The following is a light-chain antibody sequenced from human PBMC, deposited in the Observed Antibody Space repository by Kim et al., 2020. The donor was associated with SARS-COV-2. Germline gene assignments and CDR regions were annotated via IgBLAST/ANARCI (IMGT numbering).Light chain of an antibody. V-gene: IGKV6-21*02. CDR2: YAS. CDR3: HQSSSVPYT. J-gene: IGKJ2*01. Sequence: SVTPQDSVTITCRASQSVGTNLQWYQQKPDQSPKLLIKYASQSISGVPSRFSGSGSGTDFTLTISSLEAEDAATYYCHQSSSVPYTFGQGTKLEI. CDR1: QSVGTN.